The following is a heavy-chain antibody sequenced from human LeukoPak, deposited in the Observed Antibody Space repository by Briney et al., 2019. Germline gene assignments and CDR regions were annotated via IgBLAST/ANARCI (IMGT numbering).Heavy chain of an antibody. V-gene: IGHV3-23*01. CDR2: ISGSGYNT. Sequence: PGGSLRLSCAASGFTFSSYAMSWVRQVPGKGLEWVSSISGSGYNTYDADSVRGRFTVSRDNSKNTLYLQMNSLRPEDTAVYYCAKAVRVGGGGMDVWGQGTPVTVSS. CDR1: GFTFSSYA. CDR3: AKAVRVGGGGMDV. J-gene: IGHJ6*02. D-gene: IGHD1-26*01.